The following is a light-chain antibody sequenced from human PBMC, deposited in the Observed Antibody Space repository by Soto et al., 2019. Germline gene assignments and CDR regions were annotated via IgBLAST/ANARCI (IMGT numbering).Light chain of an antibody. J-gene: IGKJ5*01. Sequence: EIVLTQSPATLSLSPGERATLSCGASQSVRSYLAWYQQKPGQAPRLLIYDASNRATGIPARFSGSGSGTDFTLTISSLETEDFAVYYCQQRSNWPITFGQGTRLEIK. V-gene: IGKV3-11*01. CDR3: QQRSNWPIT. CDR2: DAS. CDR1: QSVRSY.